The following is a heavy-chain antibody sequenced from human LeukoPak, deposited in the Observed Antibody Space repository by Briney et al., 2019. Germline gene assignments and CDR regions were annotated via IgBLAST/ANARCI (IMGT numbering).Heavy chain of an antibody. CDR2: IDISDT. D-gene: IGHD3-9*01. CDR1: GFIFSNYN. V-gene: IGHV3-21*01. CDR3: VREERVWFDFDY. J-gene: IGHJ4*02. Sequence: GGSLRLSCAASGFIFSNYNMNWVRQAPGKGLEWDSSIDISDTYYAESVKGRFTISRDNARNSVYLQMHSLRAEDTAVYYCVREERVWFDFDYWGQGTLVTVSS.